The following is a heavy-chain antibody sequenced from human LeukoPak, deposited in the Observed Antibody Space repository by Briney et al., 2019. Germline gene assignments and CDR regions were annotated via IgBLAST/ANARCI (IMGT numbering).Heavy chain of an antibody. CDR3: ARRSYSSGGLDY. Sequence: SETLSLTCTVSGGSISSSSYYWGWIRQPPGKGLEWIGSIYYSGSTYYNPSLRSRVTISVDTSKNQFSLKLSSVTAADTAVYYCARRSYSSGGLDYWGQGTLVTVSS. J-gene: IGHJ4*02. V-gene: IGHV4-39*01. D-gene: IGHD6-19*01. CDR1: GGSISSSSYY. CDR2: IYYSGST.